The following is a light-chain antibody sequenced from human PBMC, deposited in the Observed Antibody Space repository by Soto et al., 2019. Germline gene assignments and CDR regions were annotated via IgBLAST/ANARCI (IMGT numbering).Light chain of an antibody. CDR3: QQYNSHWT. Sequence: IQMTQSPSSLSASLVERITINCRASQGIRNDLGWYQQKPGKAPNLLIYDASSLQSGVPSRFSGIGSGTEFTLTISSLQPDDFATYYCQQYNSHWTFGQGTKVDIK. CDR2: DAS. V-gene: IGKV1-17*01. CDR1: QGIRND. J-gene: IGKJ1*01.